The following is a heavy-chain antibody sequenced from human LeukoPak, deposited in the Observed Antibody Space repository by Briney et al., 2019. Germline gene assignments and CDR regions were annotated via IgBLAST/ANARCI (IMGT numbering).Heavy chain of an antibody. CDR1: GFDFSTYW. D-gene: IGHD3-10*01. CDR3: ARRRIMVRGIDFDC. V-gene: IGHV3-7*01. J-gene: IGHJ4*02. Sequence: GGSLRLSCAASGFDFSTYWMSWVRQAPGKGLEWVATIKQDGLERYYVDSVKGRFTISGDNARNSLYLQMNSLRVEDTAVYYCARRRIMVRGIDFDCWGQGTLVTVSS. CDR2: IKQDGLER.